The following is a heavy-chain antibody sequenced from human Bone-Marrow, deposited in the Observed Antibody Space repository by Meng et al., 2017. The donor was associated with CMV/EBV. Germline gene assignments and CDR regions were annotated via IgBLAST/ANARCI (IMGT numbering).Heavy chain of an antibody. D-gene: IGHD2-8*01. V-gene: IGHV3-23*01. Sequence: GPGVPFSSYAMGWVRQAPGKGLEWVSTISGSGGDTYYADSVKGRFTISRDNPRNTLHLRMNTLRAEDTAVYYCAKRDCANTFCPDIYWGHGTLVTVSS. CDR2: ISGSGGDT. CDR1: GVPFSSYA. J-gene: IGHJ4*01. CDR3: AKRDCANTFCPDIY.